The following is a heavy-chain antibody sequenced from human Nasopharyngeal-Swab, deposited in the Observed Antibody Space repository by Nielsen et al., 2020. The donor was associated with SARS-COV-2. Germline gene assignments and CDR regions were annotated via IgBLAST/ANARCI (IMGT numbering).Heavy chain of an antibody. CDR3: ARHRFGIAVADSDY. V-gene: IGHV3-21*01. J-gene: IGHJ4*02. Sequence: WIRQPPGKGLEWVSTISGAGDLIFYADPVWGRFTISRDNAKNSLYLQMNSLRAEDTAVYYCARHRFGIAVADSDYWGQGTLVTVSS. D-gene: IGHD6-19*01. CDR2: ISGAGDLI.